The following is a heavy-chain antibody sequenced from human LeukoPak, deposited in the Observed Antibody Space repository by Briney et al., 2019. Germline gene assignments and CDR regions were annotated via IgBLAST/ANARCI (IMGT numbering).Heavy chain of an antibody. CDR3: ARSASMIVVGTFDY. V-gene: IGHV1-69*13. Sequence: ASVKVSCKASGGTFSSYAISWVRQAPGQGLEWMGGIIPIFGTANYAQKFQGRVTITADESTSTAYMELSSLRSEDTAVYYCARSASMIVVGTFDYWGQGTLVTVSS. J-gene: IGHJ4*02. CDR1: GGTFSSYA. D-gene: IGHD3-22*01. CDR2: IIPIFGTA.